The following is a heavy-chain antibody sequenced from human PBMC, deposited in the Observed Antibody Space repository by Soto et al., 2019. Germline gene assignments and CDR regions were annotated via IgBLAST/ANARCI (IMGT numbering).Heavy chain of an antibody. J-gene: IGHJ4*02. D-gene: IGHD3-10*01. V-gene: IGHV1-69*02. Sequence: SVKVSCKASGGTFSSYTISWVRQAPGQGLEWMGRIIPILGIANYAQKFQGRVTITADESTSTAYMELSSLRSEDTAVYYCARSMVRGVIISPFDYWGQGTLVTVSS. CDR3: ARSMVRGVIISPFDY. CDR2: IIPILGIA. CDR1: GGTFSSYT.